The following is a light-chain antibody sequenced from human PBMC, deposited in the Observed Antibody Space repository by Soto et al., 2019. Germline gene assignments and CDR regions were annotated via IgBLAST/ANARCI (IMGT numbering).Light chain of an antibody. J-gene: IGKJ5*01. CDR3: QQRKNWQVT. CDR1: QSVSSY. V-gene: IGKV3-11*01. Sequence: EIVLPQSPVTLSLSPGERATLSCRARQSVSSYLAWYQQKPGQAPRLLIYDASNRATGIPARFSGSGSGTDFTLTISSLEPEDFAIYYCQQRKNWQVTFGQGTRLEIK. CDR2: DAS.